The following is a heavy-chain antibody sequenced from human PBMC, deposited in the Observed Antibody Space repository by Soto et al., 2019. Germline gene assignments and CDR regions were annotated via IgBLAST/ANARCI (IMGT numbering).Heavy chain of an antibody. CDR3: ATVYGDYVRAYYFDY. J-gene: IGHJ4*02. Sequence: ASVKVSCKVSGYTLTELSMHWVRQAPGKGLEWMGGFDPEDGETIYAQKFQGRVTMTEDTSTDTAYMELGSLRSEDTAVYYCATVYGDYVRAYYFDYWGKGTLVTVSS. D-gene: IGHD4-17*01. CDR1: GYTLTELS. V-gene: IGHV1-24*01. CDR2: FDPEDGET.